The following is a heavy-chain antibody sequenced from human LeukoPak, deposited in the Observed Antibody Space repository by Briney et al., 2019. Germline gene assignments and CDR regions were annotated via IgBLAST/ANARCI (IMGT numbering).Heavy chain of an antibody. D-gene: IGHD4-17*01. J-gene: IGHJ4*02. CDR1: GFTFSSYA. Sequence: PGGSLRLSCAASGFTFSSYAMSWVRQAPGKGLEWIGEINHSGSTNYNPSLKSRVTISVDTSKNQFSLKLSSVTAADTAVYYCATRRTFNGDYYFDYWGQGTLVTVSS. CDR3: ATRRTFNGDYYFDY. V-gene: IGHV4-34*08. CDR2: INHSGST.